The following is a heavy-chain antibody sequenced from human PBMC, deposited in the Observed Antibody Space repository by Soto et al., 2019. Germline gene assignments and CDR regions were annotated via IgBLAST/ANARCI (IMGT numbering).Heavy chain of an antibody. Sequence: ASVKVSCKASGYTFTSYGISWVRQAPGQGLEWMGWISAYNGNTNYAQKLQGRVTMTTDTSTSTAYMELRSLRSDDTAVYYCAKTSARDTAMVSYAYWGQGTLVTVSS. V-gene: IGHV1-18*01. CDR2: ISAYNGNT. CDR1: GYTFTSYG. D-gene: IGHD5-18*01. CDR3: AKTSARDTAMVSYAY. J-gene: IGHJ4*02.